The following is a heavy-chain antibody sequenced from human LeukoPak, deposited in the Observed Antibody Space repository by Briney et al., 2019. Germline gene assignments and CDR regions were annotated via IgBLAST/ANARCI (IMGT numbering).Heavy chain of an antibody. V-gene: IGHV1-46*01. J-gene: IGHJ4*02. CDR3: ATVRYYDTPGDSDYFDY. CDR1: GYTFTSYY. CDR2: INPSGGST. D-gene: IGHD3-22*01. Sequence: GASVKVSCKASGYTFTSYYMHWVRQAPGQGLEWMGIINPSGGSTSYAQKFQGRVTMTEDTSTDTAYMDLSSLRSEDTAVYYCATVRYYDTPGDSDYFDYWGQGTLVTVSS.